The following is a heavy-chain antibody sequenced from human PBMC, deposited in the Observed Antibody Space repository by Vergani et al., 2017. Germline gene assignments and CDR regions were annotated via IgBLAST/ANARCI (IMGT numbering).Heavy chain of an antibody. CDR1: GGSISGYY. J-gene: IGHJ5*02. CDR2: MYHSGST. V-gene: IGHV4-59*01. Sequence: QMRLQESGPGLVKPSETLSLTCSVSGGSISGYYWSWIRQPPGKELEWIGYMYHSGSTNYNPSLETRVTISGDTSKNQFSLKLNSVTAADTAVYYCGRVADFYGLGSRLLDLWGQGILVTVSS. D-gene: IGHD3-10*01. CDR3: GRVADFYGLGSRLLDL.